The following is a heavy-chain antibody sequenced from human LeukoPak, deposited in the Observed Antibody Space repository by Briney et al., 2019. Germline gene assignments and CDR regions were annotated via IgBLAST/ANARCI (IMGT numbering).Heavy chain of an antibody. D-gene: IGHD1-26*01. CDR1: GGSISSGSYY. J-gene: IGHJ4*02. V-gene: IGHV4-61*02. CDR3: AREFGGSYSH. Sequence: SETLSLTCTVSGGSISSGSYYWSWIRQPAGKGLEWNGRIYTSGSTNYNPSLKSRVTISVDTSKNQFSLKLSSVTAADTAVYYCAREFGGSYSHWGQGTLVTVSS. CDR2: IYTSGST.